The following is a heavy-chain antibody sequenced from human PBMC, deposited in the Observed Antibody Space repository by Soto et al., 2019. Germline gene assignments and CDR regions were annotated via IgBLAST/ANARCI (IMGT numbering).Heavy chain of an antibody. V-gene: IGHV1-46*01. CDR3: ARVRGGGSEYFFDY. D-gene: IGHD2-15*01. CDR1: GYTFTRYN. CDR2: INPSGGTT. J-gene: IGHJ4*02. Sequence: AASVKVSCKASGYTFTRYNVHWVRQAPGQGLEWMAIINPSGGTTYYVQKFEGRVTLTTDTSTSTVYMELSSLRSDDTAVYYCARVRGGGSEYFFDYWGQGTLVTVPQ.